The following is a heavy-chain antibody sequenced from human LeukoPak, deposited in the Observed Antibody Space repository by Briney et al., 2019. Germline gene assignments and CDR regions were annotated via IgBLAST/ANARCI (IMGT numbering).Heavy chain of an antibody. J-gene: IGHJ4*02. CDR3: AKDQRFPPNFDY. Sequence: GSLRLSCAASGFTLSSYAMSWVRQAPGKGLEWVSAISGSGGSTYYADSVKGRFTISRDNSKNTLYLQMNSLRAEDTAVYYCAKDQRFPPNFDYWGQGTLVTVSS. V-gene: IGHV3-23*01. CDR2: ISGSGGST. CDR1: GFTLSSYA. D-gene: IGHD6-25*01.